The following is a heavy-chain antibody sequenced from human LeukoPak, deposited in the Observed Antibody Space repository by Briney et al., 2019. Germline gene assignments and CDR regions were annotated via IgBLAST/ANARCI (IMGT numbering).Heavy chain of an antibody. CDR2: ISGSGGST. V-gene: IGHV3-23*01. Sequence: GGSLRLSCAASGFTFSSYAMSWVRQAPGKGLEWVSAISGSGGSTYYADSVKGRFTISRDNSKNTLYLQMNSLRAEDTAVYYCAKDGPYSSSWYYYYYYGMDVWGQGTTVTVSS. J-gene: IGHJ6*02. CDR1: GFTFSSYA. CDR3: AKDGPYSSSWYYYYYYGMDV. D-gene: IGHD6-13*01.